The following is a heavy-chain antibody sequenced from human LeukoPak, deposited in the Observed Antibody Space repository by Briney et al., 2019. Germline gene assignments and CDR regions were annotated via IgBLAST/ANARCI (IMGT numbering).Heavy chain of an antibody. J-gene: IGHJ5*02. Sequence: GSSVKVSCKASGGTFSSYAISWVRQAPGQGLEWMGGIIPIFGTANYAQKFQGRVTITADESTSTAYMELSSLRSEDTAVYYCARDCSSTSCKPPDWFDPWGRGTLVTVSS. D-gene: IGHD2-2*01. CDR3: ARDCSSTSCKPPDWFDP. CDR1: GGTFSSYA. V-gene: IGHV1-69*01. CDR2: IIPIFGTA.